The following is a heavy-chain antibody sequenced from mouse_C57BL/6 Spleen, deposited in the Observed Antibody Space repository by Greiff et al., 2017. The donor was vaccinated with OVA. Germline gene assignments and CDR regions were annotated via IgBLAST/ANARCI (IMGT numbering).Heavy chain of an antibody. D-gene: IGHD5-5*01. V-gene: IGHV5-6*01. CDR3: AGQGLPPGTWFAY. J-gene: IGHJ3*01. Sequence: EVKLVESGGDLVKPGGSLKLSCAASGFTFSSYGMSWVRQTPDKRLEWVATISSGGSYTYYPDSVKGRFTLSRDNAKNTLYLQMSSLKSEDTAMYYCAGQGLPPGTWFAYWGQGTLVTVSA. CDR1: GFTFSSYG. CDR2: ISSGGSYT.